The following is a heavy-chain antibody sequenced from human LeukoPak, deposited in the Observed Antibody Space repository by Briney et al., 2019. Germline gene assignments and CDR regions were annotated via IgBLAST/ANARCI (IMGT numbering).Heavy chain of an antibody. CDR1: GGSISSSY. Sequence: PSETLSLTCTVSGGSISSSYWSWIRQPPGKGLEWIAYIHYSGSTNYNPSLKSRVTMSVDTSKNQFSLRLTSVTAADTAVYYCAREFYYYDSSGDNWFDPWGQGTLVTVSS. D-gene: IGHD3-22*01. CDR3: AREFYYYDSSGDNWFDP. V-gene: IGHV4-59*12. CDR2: IHYSGST. J-gene: IGHJ5*02.